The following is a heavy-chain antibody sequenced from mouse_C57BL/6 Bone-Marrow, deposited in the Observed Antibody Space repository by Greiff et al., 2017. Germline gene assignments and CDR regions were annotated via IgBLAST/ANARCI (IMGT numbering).Heavy chain of an antibody. CDR2: IYPGDGDT. CDR3: ARKGGQLRPWFAY. Sequence: QVQLQQSGPELVKPGASVKISCKASGYAFSSSWMNWVKQRPGKGLEWIGRIYPGDGDTNYNGKFKGKATLTADKSSSTAYMQLSSLTSEDSAVSFCARKGGQLRPWFAYWGQGTLVTVSA. V-gene: IGHV1-82*01. CDR1: GYAFSSSW. D-gene: IGHD3-2*02. J-gene: IGHJ3*01.